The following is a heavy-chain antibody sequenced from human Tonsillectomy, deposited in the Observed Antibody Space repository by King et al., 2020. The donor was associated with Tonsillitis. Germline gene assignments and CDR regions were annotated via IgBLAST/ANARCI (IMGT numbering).Heavy chain of an antibody. V-gene: IGHV3-48*03. J-gene: IGHJ4*02. CDR3: ARGEWFGELFTWGFDY. Sequence: VQLVESGGGLVQPGWSLRLSCAAFGFTFSSYEMNWVRQAPGEGLEGVSYISIIGSTIYYADSVKVRFTFSRDNAKNSLYLQMNSLRAEDTAVYYCARGEWFGELFTWGFDYWGQGTLVTVSS. CDR2: ISIIGSTI. D-gene: IGHD3-10*01. CDR1: GFTFSSYE.